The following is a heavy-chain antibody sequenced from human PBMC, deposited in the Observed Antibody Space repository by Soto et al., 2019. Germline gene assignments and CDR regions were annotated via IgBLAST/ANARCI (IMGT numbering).Heavy chain of an antibody. V-gene: IGHV4-31*03. D-gene: IGHD3-10*01. CDR3: ASDRVWYYGSGSYHYFDY. J-gene: IGHJ4*02. Sequence: SETLSLTCTVSGGSISSGGYYWSRIRQHPGKGLEWIGYIYYSGSTYYNPSLKSRVTISVDTSKNQFSLKLSSVTAADTAVYYCASDRVWYYGSGSYHYFDYWGQGTLVTSPQ. CDR1: GGSISSGGYY. CDR2: IYYSGST.